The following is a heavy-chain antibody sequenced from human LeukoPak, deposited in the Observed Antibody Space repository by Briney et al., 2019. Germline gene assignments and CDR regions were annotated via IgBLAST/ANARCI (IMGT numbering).Heavy chain of an antibody. CDR2: IYYSGTT. CDR1: GGSISSSGYY. J-gene: IGHJ4*02. D-gene: IGHD3-22*01. Sequence: SQTLSLTCTVSGGSISSSGYYWSWLRQHPGKGLEWIGYIYYSGTTYYNPSLKSRVTISVDTSKNQFSLKLFSVTAADTAVYYCAREDYYDSSGYLDYWGQGTLVPVSS. CDR3: AREDYYDSSGYLDY. V-gene: IGHV4-31*03.